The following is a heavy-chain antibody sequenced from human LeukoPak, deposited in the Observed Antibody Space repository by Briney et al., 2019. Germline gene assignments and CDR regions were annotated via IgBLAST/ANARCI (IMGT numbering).Heavy chain of an antibody. CDR2: IRNKANSYTT. D-gene: IGHD6-13*01. Sequence: PGGSLRLSCAASGFTFSDHYMDWVRQAPGKGLEWVGRIRNKANSYTTEHAASVKGRFTISRDNAKNSLYLQVNSLRADDTAVYYCARVHIATGGFDYWGQGTLVTVSS. CDR3: ARVHIATGGFDY. CDR1: GFTFSDHY. J-gene: IGHJ4*02. V-gene: IGHV3-72*01.